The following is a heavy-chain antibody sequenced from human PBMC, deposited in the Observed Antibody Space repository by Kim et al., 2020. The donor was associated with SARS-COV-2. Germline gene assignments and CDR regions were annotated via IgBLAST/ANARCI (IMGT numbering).Heavy chain of an antibody. J-gene: IGHJ4*02. D-gene: IGHD6-19*01. CDR2: MFHSGTT. Sequence: SETLSLTCAVSGVSITSATWWTWVRQPPGKGLEWIGEMFHSGTTNYNPSLKSRVTISVDKSKNHFSLNLNSVTAADTAVYYCSGSSGWYRLDNWGQGTL. V-gene: IGHV4-4*02. CDR1: GVSITSATW. CDR3: SGSSGWYRLDN.